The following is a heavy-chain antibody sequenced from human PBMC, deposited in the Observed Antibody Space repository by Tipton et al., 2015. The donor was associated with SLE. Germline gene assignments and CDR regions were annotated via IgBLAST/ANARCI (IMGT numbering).Heavy chain of an antibody. V-gene: IGHV3-48*03. CDR3: AGNPRATVEPMRFDP. CDR2: ISSSGSTI. Sequence: SLRLSCAASGFTFSSYEMNWVRQAPGKGLEWVSYISSSGSTIYYADSVKGRFTISRDNAKNSLYLQMNSLRAEDTALYYCAGNPRATVEPMRFDPWGQGTLVTVSS. D-gene: IGHD4-23*01. CDR1: GFTFSSYE. J-gene: IGHJ5*02.